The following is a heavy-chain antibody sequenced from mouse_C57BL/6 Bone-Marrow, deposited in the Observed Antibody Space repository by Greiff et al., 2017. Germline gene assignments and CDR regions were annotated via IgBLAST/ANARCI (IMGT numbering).Heavy chain of an antibody. Sequence: VQLKQPGAELVKPGASVKLSCKASGYTFTSYWMHWVKQRPGQGLEWIGMIHPNSGSTNYNEKFKSKATLTVDKSSSTAYMQLSSLTSEDSAVYYCARPDYYGSSPFAYWGQGTLVTVSA. D-gene: IGHD1-1*01. CDR2: IHPNSGST. CDR3: ARPDYYGSSPFAY. J-gene: IGHJ3*01. CDR1: GYTFTSYW. V-gene: IGHV1-64*01.